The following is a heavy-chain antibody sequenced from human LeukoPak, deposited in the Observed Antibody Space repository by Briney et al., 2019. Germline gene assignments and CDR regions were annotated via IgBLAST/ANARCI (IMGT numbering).Heavy chain of an antibody. CDR2: IWYDGSNK. Sequence: GGSLRLSCAASGSTFSSYGMHWVRQAPGKGLEWVAVIWYDGSNKYYADSVKGRFTISRDNSKNTLYLQMNSLRAEDTAVYYCARANRRHREYSSRNYYYYYMDVWGKGTTVTVSS. CDR1: GSTFSSYG. CDR3: ARANRRHREYSSRNYYYYYMDV. D-gene: IGHD6-6*01. V-gene: IGHV3-33*01. J-gene: IGHJ6*03.